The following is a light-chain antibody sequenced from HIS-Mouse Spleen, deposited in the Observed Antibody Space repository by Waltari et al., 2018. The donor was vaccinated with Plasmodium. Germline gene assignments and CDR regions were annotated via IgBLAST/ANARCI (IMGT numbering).Light chain of an antibody. V-gene: IGLV3-10*01. J-gene: IGLJ3*02. CDR1: ALPKKY. CDR2: EDS. Sequence: SYELTQPPSVSVSPGQTARITCSGDALPKKYAYWYQRKSGQAPVLVIYEDSKGPSGIPERCSGSSAGTMATLTISGAQVEDEADYYCYSTDSSGNHRVFGGGTKLTVL. CDR3: YSTDSSGNHRV.